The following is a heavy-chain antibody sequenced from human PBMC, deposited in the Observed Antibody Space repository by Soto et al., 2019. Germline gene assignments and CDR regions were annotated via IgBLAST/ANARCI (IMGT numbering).Heavy chain of an antibody. CDR2: IIPIFGTA. CDR3: ARLLSGWDDFDI. D-gene: IGHD6-19*01. Sequence: KVSCKASGGTFSSYAISWVRQAPGQGLEWMGGIIPIFGTANYAQKFQGRVTITGDKSTSTVYMELSSLRSEDTAVYYCARLLSGWDDFDIWGQGTMVTVSS. V-gene: IGHV1-69*06. CDR1: GGTFSSYA. J-gene: IGHJ3*02.